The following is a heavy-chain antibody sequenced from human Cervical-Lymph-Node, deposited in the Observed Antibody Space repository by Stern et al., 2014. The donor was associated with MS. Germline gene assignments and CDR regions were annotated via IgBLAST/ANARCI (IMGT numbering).Heavy chain of an antibody. Sequence: DQLVESGGGVVQPGRSLRLSCAASGFTLSSYGIHWVLQAPGKGLEWVAVISYDGSDTFYADSVKGRFTISRDNSKNTVDLQMNSLRAEDTAVYHCAKDRYYDFWSGSKSMDVWGLGTTVTVSS. CDR2: ISYDGSDT. J-gene: IGHJ6*02. CDR1: GFTLSSYG. V-gene: IGHV3-30*18. CDR3: AKDRYYDFWSGSKSMDV. D-gene: IGHD3-3*01.